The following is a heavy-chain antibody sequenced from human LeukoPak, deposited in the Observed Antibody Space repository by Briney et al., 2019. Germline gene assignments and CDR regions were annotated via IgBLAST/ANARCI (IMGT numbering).Heavy chain of an antibody. CDR1: GYTFTGYY. CDR3: ARDAGLRLGELSLLDY. V-gene: IGHV1-2*04. J-gene: IGHJ4*02. Sequence: ASVKVSCKASGYTFTGYYMHWVRQAPGQGLEWMGWINPNSGGTNYAQKFQGWVTMTRDTSISTAYMELSRLRSDDTAVYYCARDAGLRLGELSLLDYWGQGTLVTVSS. CDR2: INPNSGGT. D-gene: IGHD3-16*02.